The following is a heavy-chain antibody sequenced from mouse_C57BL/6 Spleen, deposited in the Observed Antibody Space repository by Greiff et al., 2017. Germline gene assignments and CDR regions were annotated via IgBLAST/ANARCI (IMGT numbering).Heavy chain of an antibody. Sequence: ESGPELVKPGASVKISCKASGYAFSSSWMNWVKQRPGKGLEWIGRIYPGDGDTNYNGKFKGKATLTADKSSSTAYMQLSSLTSEDSAVYFCARSDYDGADAMDYWGQGTSVTVSS. CDR2: IYPGDGDT. J-gene: IGHJ4*01. V-gene: IGHV1-82*01. CDR3: ARSDYDGADAMDY. D-gene: IGHD2-4*01. CDR1: GYAFSSSW.